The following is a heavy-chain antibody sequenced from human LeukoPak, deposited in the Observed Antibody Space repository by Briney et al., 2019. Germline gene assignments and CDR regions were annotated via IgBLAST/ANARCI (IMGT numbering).Heavy chain of an antibody. V-gene: IGHV3-21*01. CDR3: ARGVRNDSSGLTPTTVYYFDY. CDR2: ISSSSTYI. CDR1: GFTFSSYS. J-gene: IGHJ4*02. Sequence: GGSLRLSCAASGFTFSSYSMNWVRQTPGKGLEWVSSISSSSTYIYYADSVKGRFTISRDNAKNSLYLQMNSLRAEDTAAYYCARGVRNDSSGLTPTTVYYFDYWGQGTLVTVSS. D-gene: IGHD3-22*01.